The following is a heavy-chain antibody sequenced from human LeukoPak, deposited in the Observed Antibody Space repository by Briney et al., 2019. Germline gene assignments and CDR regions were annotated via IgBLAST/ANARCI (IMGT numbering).Heavy chain of an antibody. CDR2: IYYSGST. CDR3: AGSTSAYYFSAFDI. V-gene: IGHV4-59*01. CDR1: GGSISNYY. D-gene: IGHD3-22*01. Sequence: SETLSLTCTVSGGSISNYYGSWIRQPPGKGLEWIGYIYYSGSTNYNPSLKSRVTISVDTSKNHFSLKLSSVTAADTALYYCAGSTSAYYFSAFDIWGQGTVVTVSS. J-gene: IGHJ3*02.